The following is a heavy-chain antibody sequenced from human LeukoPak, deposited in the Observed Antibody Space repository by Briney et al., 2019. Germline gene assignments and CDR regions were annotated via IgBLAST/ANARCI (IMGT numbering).Heavy chain of an antibody. Sequence: GGSLRLSCAASGFIFNKYAMNWVRQAPGKGLEWVSLVTDSGSRTYCADSVKGRFTISRDNSKNTLYLQMDSLRAEDTAVYYCARAPYDSSGYHYDQWGQGTLVTVSS. D-gene: IGHD3-22*01. CDR3: ARAPYDSSGYHYDQ. V-gene: IGHV3-23*01. J-gene: IGHJ5*02. CDR1: GFIFNKYA. CDR2: VTDSGSRT.